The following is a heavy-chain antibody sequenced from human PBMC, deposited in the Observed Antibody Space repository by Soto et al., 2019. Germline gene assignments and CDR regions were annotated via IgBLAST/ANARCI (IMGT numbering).Heavy chain of an antibody. CDR2: INPNSGGT. J-gene: IGHJ6*02. D-gene: IGHD6-13*01. CDR1: GYTFTGYY. CDR3: ARGALLYSSSWYNYYYGMDV. Sequence: GASVKVSCKASGYTFTGYYMHWVRQAPGQGLEWMGWINPNSGGTNYAQKFQGRVTMTRDTSISTAYVELSRLRSDDTAVYYCARGALLYSSSWYNYYYGMDVWGQGTTVTVS. V-gene: IGHV1-2*02.